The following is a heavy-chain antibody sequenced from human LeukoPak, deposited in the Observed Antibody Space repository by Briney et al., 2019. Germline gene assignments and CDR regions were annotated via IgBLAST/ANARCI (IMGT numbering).Heavy chain of an antibody. CDR3: AKIDRQYCSRSSCYALDY. V-gene: IGHV5-51*01. CDR1: GYKFSSYW. D-gene: IGHD2-2*01. CDR2: IFPGDSDT. J-gene: IGHJ4*02. Sequence: GESLKISCEGSGYKFSSYWIAWVRQVPGKGPEWMGMIFPGDSDTRYSPSFQGQVTISVDKSISTAYLQWSSLKASDTAIYYCAKIDRQYCSRSSCYALDYWGQGTQVTVSS.